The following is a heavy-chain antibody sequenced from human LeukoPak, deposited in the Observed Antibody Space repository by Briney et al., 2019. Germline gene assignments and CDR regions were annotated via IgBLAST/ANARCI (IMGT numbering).Heavy chain of an antibody. CDR2: IRYDGSNK. V-gene: IGHV3-30*02. D-gene: IGHD2-2*01. Sequence: GGSLRLSCAASGFTFSGYGMHWVRQVPGKGLEWVAFIRYDGSNKYYVDSVKGRFTISRDNSKNTLYLQMNSLRAEDTAVYYCAKDRFGCSSTSCYGNDYWGQGTLVTVSS. CDR3: AKDRFGCSSTSCYGNDY. CDR1: GFTFSGYG. J-gene: IGHJ4*02.